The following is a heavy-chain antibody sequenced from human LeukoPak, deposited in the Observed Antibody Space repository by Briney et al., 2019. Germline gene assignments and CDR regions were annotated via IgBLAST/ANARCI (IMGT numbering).Heavy chain of an antibody. CDR2: INPNSADT. D-gene: IGHD2-15*01. J-gene: IGHJ4*02. CDR3: ARAPRGWPSDY. CDR1: GYTFTGYY. Sequence: ASVKVSFKTSGYTFTGYYMHWVRQAPGQGPEWMAWINPNSADTNYAQKFQGRVTLTRDTSISTAYMELISLTSADTAVYYCARAPRGWPSDYWGQGTLVTVSS. V-gene: IGHV1-2*02.